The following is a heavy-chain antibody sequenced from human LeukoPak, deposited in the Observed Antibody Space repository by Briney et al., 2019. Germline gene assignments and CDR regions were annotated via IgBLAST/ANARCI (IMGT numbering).Heavy chain of an antibody. CDR1: GGSINSYY. J-gene: IGHJ6*02. Sequence: SETLSLTCTVSGGSINSYYWSWIRQPPGKGLEWIGYIYCSGSTHYNPNLNSRVTISIDTSKNQFSLKLSSVIAADTALYYCARAPSSSSPYYYGMDVWGLGTTVTVSS. D-gene: IGHD6-6*01. CDR2: IYCSGST. CDR3: ARAPSSSSPYYYGMDV. V-gene: IGHV4-59*01.